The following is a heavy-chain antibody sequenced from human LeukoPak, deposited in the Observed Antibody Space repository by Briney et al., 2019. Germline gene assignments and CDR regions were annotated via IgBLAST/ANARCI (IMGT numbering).Heavy chain of an antibody. V-gene: IGHV4-38-2*01. Sequence: SSETLSLTCAVSGYSISSGYYWGWIRQPPRKGLEWIGSIYHSGSTYYNPSLKSRVTISVDTSKNQFSLKLSSVTAADTAVYYCARHELDTARTNWFDPWGQGTLVTVSS. CDR3: ARHELDTARTNWFDP. CDR2: IYHSGST. CDR1: GYSISSGYY. J-gene: IGHJ5*02. D-gene: IGHD5-18*01.